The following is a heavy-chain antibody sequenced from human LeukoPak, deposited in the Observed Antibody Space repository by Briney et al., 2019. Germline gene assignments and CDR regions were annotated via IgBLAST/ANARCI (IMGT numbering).Heavy chain of an antibody. CDR3: ASMFNWNYGKDY. D-gene: IGHD1-7*01. CDR1: GFIFSSSW. V-gene: IGHV3-7*01. J-gene: IGHJ4*02. CDR2: IKQDGSEK. Sequence: LPGGSLRLSCVASGFIFSSSWMSWVRQAPGKGLEWVANIKQDGSEKVYAGSVKGRFTISRDNAKNSLYLQMNSLRAEDTAVYYCASMFNWNYGKDYWGQGTLVTVSS.